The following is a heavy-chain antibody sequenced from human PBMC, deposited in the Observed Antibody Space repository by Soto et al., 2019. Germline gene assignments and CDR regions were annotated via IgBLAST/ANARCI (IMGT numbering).Heavy chain of an antibody. J-gene: IGHJ5*02. CDR1: GYTFTSYG. CDR3: ARLYCGGDCDQNWFDP. Sequence: ASVKVSCKASGYTFTSYGISWVRQAPGQGLEWMGWISAYNRNTNYSQKLQGRVTMTTDTPTSTAYMELRSLRSDDTAVYYCARLYCGGDCDQNWFDPWGQGTLVTVSS. V-gene: IGHV1-18*01. D-gene: IGHD2-21*01. CDR2: ISAYNRNT.